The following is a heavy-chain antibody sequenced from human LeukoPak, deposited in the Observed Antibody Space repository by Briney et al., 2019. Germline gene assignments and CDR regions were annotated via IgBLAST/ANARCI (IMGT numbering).Heavy chain of an antibody. D-gene: IGHD5-24*01. J-gene: IGHJ4*02. CDR1: GFTFSDYY. Sequence: GGSLRLSCAASGFTFSDYYMSWIRQAPGKGLEWVAYIKQDGSEKYYVDSVKGRFTISRDNAKNSLYLQMNSLRAEDTAVYYCAKSGYNRFDYWGQGTLVTVSS. CDR2: IKQDGSEK. V-gene: IGHV3-7*01. CDR3: AKSGYNRFDY.